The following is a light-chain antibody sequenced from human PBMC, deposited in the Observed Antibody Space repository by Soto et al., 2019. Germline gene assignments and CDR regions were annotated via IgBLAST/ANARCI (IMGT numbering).Light chain of an antibody. CDR3: AAWDNSLSGRV. CDR2: RNN. Sequence: QSVLTQPPSPSGTPGQRVTISCSGSSSNIGDNYVYWYQQLPGTAPTLVIYRNNQRPSGVPERFSGSKYATSASMAITGLRPEDEADYYCAAWDNSLSGRVFGRGTKLTVL. CDR1: SSNIGDNY. V-gene: IGLV1-47*01. J-gene: IGLJ3*02.